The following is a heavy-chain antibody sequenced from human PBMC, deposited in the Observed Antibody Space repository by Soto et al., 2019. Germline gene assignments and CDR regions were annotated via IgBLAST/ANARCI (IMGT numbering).Heavy chain of an antibody. V-gene: IGHV3-23*01. Sequence: EVQLLESGGGLVQPGGSLRLSCAASGFTFSSYAMSWVRQAPGKGLEWVSAISGSGGSTYYADSVKGRFTISRDNSKNTLYLQMTSLRAEDTAVYYCAKDRAPSYDAFDIWGQGTMVTVSS. J-gene: IGHJ3*02. CDR2: ISGSGGST. CDR3: AKDRAPSYDAFDI. D-gene: IGHD1-26*01. CDR1: GFTFSSYA.